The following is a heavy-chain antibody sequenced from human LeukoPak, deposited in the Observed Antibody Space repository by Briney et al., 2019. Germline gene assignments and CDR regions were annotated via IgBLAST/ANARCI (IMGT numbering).Heavy chain of an antibody. CDR2: IYYSGST. V-gene: IGHV4-59*08. CDR3: ARHVVGNYDLLSFDY. Sequence: PSETLSLTCTVSGGSISSYYWSWIRQPPGKGLEWIGYIYYSGSTNYNPSLKSRVTISVDTSKNQFSLKLSSMTAADTAVYYCARHVVGNYDLLSFDYWGQGTLVTVSS. J-gene: IGHJ4*02. CDR1: GGSISSYY. D-gene: IGHD1-7*01.